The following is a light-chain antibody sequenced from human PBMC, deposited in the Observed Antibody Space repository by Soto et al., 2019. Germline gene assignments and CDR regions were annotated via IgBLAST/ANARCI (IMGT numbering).Light chain of an antibody. J-gene: IGLJ1*01. Sequence: QSVLTQPPSASGSPGQSVTISCTGTKNDIGVYDYVSWFQQQPGRAPKLMIYEVANRPSGVSHRFSGSKSGNTASLTISGLQAEDEADYYCTSYTKNSPLVFGTGTKVTVL. V-gene: IGLV2-14*01. CDR1: KNDIGVYDY. CDR2: EVA. CDR3: TSYTKNSPLV.